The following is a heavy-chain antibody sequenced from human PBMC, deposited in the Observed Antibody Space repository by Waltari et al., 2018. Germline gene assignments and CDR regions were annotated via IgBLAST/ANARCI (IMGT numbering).Heavy chain of an antibody. J-gene: IGHJ3*02. D-gene: IGHD2-8*01. Sequence: QVQLQQWGAGLLKPSETLSLTCAVFGGSFSGFYWNWIRQPPGKGLEWIGEINHSGSTSYNPSLNRRVTISVDTSKNQFSLKLSSVTAADTAVYYCTRGRRNDLYAGPLDIWGQGTMVTVSS. V-gene: IGHV4-34*01. CDR3: TRGRRNDLYAGPLDI. CDR2: INHSGST. CDR1: GGSFSGFY.